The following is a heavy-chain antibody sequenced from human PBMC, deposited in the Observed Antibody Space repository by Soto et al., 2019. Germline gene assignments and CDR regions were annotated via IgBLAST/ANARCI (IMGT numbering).Heavy chain of an antibody. Sequence: GGSLILSCAASGFTFSSYGMHWVRQAPGKGLEWVAVISYDGSNKYYADSVKGRFTISRDNSKNTLYLQMNSLRAEDTAVYYCAKDSPEYSSSFRCYGMDVWSQGTTVTVSS. CDR2: ISYDGSNK. V-gene: IGHV3-30*18. J-gene: IGHJ6*02. D-gene: IGHD6-6*01. CDR3: AKDSPEYSSSFRCYGMDV. CDR1: GFTFSSYG.